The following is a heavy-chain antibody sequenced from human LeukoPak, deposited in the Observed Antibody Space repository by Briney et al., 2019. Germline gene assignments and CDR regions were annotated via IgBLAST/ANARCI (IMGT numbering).Heavy chain of an antibody. V-gene: IGHV3-7*03. D-gene: IGHD2-21*01. Sequence: PGGSLRLSCAASGFTFSSYGMNWVRQAPGKGLEWVANIKQEGIERYYADSVRGRFTISRDNAKNSLYLQLNSLRVEDTAVYYCAKFPRGKWHIDYWGRGTLVTVSS. CDR2: IKQEGIER. J-gene: IGHJ4*02. CDR3: AKFPRGKWHIDY. CDR1: GFTFSSYG.